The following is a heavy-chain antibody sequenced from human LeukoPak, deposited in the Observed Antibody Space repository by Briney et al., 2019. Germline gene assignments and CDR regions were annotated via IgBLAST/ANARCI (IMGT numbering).Heavy chain of an antibody. CDR1: GFTFSSYW. V-gene: IGHV3-7*01. D-gene: IGHD3-10*01. J-gene: IGHJ6*03. CDR2: IKQDGSEK. CDR3: ARDTGSGSLYYYYYMDV. Sequence: GGSLRLSCAASGFTFSSYWMSWVRQAPGKGLEWVANIKQDGSEKYYVDSVKGRFTISRDNAKNSLYLQMNSLRAEDTAVYYCARDTGSGSLYYYYYMDVWGKGTTVTVSS.